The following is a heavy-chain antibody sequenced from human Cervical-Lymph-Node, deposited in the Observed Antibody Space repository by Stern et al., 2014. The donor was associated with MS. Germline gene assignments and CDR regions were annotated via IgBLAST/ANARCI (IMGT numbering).Heavy chain of an antibody. CDR3: ARLPLN. Sequence: EMQLVESGGGLVQPGGSLRLSCTASGFTFSDHYMDWVRQAPGQGLEWVGRTSNKADSYTTEYATSVKGRFTISTDESKNSVYLQMNNLKIDDTAVYYCARLPLNWGQGTLVTVSS. V-gene: IGHV3-72*01. CDR2: TSNKADSYTT. J-gene: IGHJ4*02. CDR1: GFTFSDHY.